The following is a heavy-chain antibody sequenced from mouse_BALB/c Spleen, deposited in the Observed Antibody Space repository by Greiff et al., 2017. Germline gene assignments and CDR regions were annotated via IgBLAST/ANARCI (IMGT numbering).Heavy chain of an antibody. D-gene: IGHD2-1*01. Sequence: QVQLQQSGAELVRPGTSVKISCKASGYTFTNYWLGWVKQRPGHGLEWIGDIYPGGGYTNYNEKFKGKATLTADTSSSTAYMQLSSLTSEDSAVYFCARGYYGNHPSISMDYWGQGTSVTVSS. V-gene: IGHV1-63*02. CDR1: GYTFTNYW. CDR3: ARGYYGNHPSISMDY. CDR2: IYPGGGYT. J-gene: IGHJ4*01.